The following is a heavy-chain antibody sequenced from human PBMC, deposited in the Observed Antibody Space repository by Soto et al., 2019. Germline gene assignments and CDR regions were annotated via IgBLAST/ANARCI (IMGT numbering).Heavy chain of an antibody. J-gene: IGHJ3*02. CDR3: ARDFDFLSCYYGRTDVLDI. D-gene: IGHD3-3*01. V-gene: IGHV3-21*01. CDR1: GFTFSSYS. CDR2: ISSSSSYI. Sequence: LRLSCAASGFTFSSYSMNWVRQAPGKGLEWVSSISSSSSYIYYADSVKGRFTISRDNAKNSLYLQMNSLRAEDTAVYYCARDFDFLSCYYGRTDVLDICTQGTTVTVS.